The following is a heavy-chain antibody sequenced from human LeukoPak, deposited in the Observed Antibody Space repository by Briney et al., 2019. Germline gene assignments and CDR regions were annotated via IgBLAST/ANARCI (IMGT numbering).Heavy chain of an antibody. D-gene: IGHD5-24*01. CDR2: ISGSGGST. J-gene: IGHJ4*02. V-gene: IGHV3-23*01. CDR1: GFTFSSYA. CDR3: AKLPSRDGYNPDY. Sequence: GGSLRLSCAASGFTFSSYAMSWVRQAPGKGLEWVSAISGSGGSTYYVDSVKGRFTISRDNSKNTLYLQMNSLRAEDTAVYYCAKLPSRDGYNPDYWGQGTLVTVSS.